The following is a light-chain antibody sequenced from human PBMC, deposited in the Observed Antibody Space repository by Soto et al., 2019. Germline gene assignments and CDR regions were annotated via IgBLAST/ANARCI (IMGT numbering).Light chain of an antibody. CDR2: GAS. J-gene: IGKJ4*01. CDR1: QSVSVN. Sequence: EIVLTHSPSTLSLSPGERATLSCRASQSVSVNLAWYQQRPGQPPRLLIYGASTRATGIPARFSGSGSGTELNLTISSLQSEDFGVYDCQQYNNWPSATFGGGTKVDIK. CDR3: QQYNNWPSAT. V-gene: IGKV3-15*01.